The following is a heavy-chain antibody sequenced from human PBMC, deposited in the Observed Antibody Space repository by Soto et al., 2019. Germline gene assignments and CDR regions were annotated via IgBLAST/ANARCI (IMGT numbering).Heavy chain of an antibody. J-gene: IGHJ6*02. CDR3: AKDLRSAWSTAPYYYYGMDV. V-gene: IGHV3-30*18. CDR1: RFIFTSYG. Sequence: GSLRLSCAASRFIFTSYGMHWVRQAPGKGLEWVAVISYDGSDKYYANSVRGRFTISRDNSKNTLYLHMNSLGAEDTAVYYCAKDLRSAWSTAPYYYYGMDVWGQGTTVTVSS. CDR2: ISYDGSDK. D-gene: IGHD6-19*01.